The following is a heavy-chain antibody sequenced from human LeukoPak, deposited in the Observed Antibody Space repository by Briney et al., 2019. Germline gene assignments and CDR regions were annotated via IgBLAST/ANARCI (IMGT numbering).Heavy chain of an antibody. Sequence: GGSLRLSCAASGFTFSSYSMNWVRQAPGKGLEWVSSISSSSSYIYYADSVKGRFTISRDNAKNSLYLQLNSLRAEDTAVYYCARDSGGSYGDRFDPWGQGTLVTVSS. D-gene: IGHD1-26*01. CDR3: ARDSGGSYGDRFDP. CDR1: GFTFSSYS. CDR2: ISSSSSYI. J-gene: IGHJ5*02. V-gene: IGHV3-21*01.